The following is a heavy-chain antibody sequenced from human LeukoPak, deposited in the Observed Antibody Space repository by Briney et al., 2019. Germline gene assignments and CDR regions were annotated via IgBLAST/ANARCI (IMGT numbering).Heavy chain of an antibody. CDR2: ISGGGGST. D-gene: IGHD3-3*01. CDR1: GFTFTSYS. CDR3: ARDRAWNYFDY. Sequence: PGGSLRLSCAASGFTFTSYSMNWVRQAPGKGLEWVSTISGGGGSTYYADSVKGRFTISRDNSKNTLYLQVNSLRAEDTAVYYCARDRAWNYFDYWGQGTLVTVSS. J-gene: IGHJ4*02. V-gene: IGHV3-23*01.